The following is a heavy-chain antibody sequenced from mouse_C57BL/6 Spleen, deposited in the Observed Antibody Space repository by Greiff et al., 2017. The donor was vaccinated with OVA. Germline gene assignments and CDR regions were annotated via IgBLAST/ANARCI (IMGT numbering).Heavy chain of an antibody. V-gene: IGHV1-53*01. CDR1: GYTFTSYW. J-gene: IGHJ2*01. D-gene: IGHD2-4*01. CDR2: INPSNGGT. Sequence: VQLQQPGTELVKPGASVKLSCKASGYTFTSYWMHWVKQRPGQGLEWIGNINPSNGGTNYNEKFKSKATLTVDKSSSTAYMQLSSLTSEDSAVYYGASAGDYDGGAVDYWGQGTTLTVSS. CDR3: ASAGDYDGGAVDY.